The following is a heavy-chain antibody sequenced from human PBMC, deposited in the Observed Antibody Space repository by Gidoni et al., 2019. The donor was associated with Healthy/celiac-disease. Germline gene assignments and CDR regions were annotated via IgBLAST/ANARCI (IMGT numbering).Heavy chain of an antibody. D-gene: IGHD6-19*01. J-gene: IGHJ4*02. CDR3: AKHPIAVAGTLLGF. CDR1: GVTFRSYA. V-gene: IGHV3-23*01. CDR2: ISGSCGST. Sequence: EVQLLESGGGLVQPGGSLRLSCAASGVTFRSYAMSWVRQAPGKGLEWVSAISGSCGSTYYADSVKGRFTISRDNSKNTLYLQMNSLRAEDTAVYYCAKHPIAVAGTLLGFWGQGTLVTVSS.